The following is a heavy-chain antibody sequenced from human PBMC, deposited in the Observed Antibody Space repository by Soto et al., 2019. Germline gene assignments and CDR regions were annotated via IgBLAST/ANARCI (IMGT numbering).Heavy chain of an antibody. D-gene: IGHD3-22*01. CDR2: IYPGDSDT. CDR1: GYSFTSYC. CDR3: ARLAYDSSGYYYVHPFDY. Sequence: GESLKISCKVSGYSFTSYCIGWGRQLPGRGLQWMGIIYPGDSDTRYSPSFQGQVTISADKSISTAYLQWSSLKASHTAIYYCARLAYDSSGYYYVHPFDYWGQGTLVTVSS. V-gene: IGHV5-51*01. J-gene: IGHJ4*02.